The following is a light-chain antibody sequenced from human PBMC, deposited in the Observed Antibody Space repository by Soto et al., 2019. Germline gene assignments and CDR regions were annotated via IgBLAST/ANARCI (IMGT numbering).Light chain of an antibody. J-gene: IGKJ1*01. V-gene: IGKV3-15*01. CDR3: QQYKDWPPS. CDR2: VAS. Sequence: EMVMTQSPATLSVSPGERVTLSCRASQSVSSYLAWYQQNPGKPPRLLIYVASTRATGIPARFSGSGSGTEFTLTISSLQSEDFAVYYCQQYKDWPPSFGQGTKVEIK. CDR1: QSVSSY.